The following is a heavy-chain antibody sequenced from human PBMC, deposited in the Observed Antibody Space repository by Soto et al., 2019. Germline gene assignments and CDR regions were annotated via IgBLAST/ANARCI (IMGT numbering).Heavy chain of an antibody. D-gene: IGHD4-4*01. Sequence: EVQLVESGGGLVQPGGSLRLSCAASGFTFSSYWMHWVRQAPGKGLEWVSRINTDGSSTVYADFVKGRFTISRDNAKNTLYVQMTSLRAEDTAVYYCTRGLETYSYFDYWGQGIVVTVSS. J-gene: IGHJ4*02. CDR1: GFTFSSYW. V-gene: IGHV3-74*01. CDR2: INTDGSST. CDR3: TRGLETYSYFDY.